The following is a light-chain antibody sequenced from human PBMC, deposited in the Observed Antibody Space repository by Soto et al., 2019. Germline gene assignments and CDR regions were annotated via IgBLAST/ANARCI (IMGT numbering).Light chain of an antibody. CDR3: SSYTSSSTVA. CDR2: EVS. Sequence: QSVLTQPASVSGSPGQSITISCTGTSSDVGAYNYVSWYQQYPGKAPKLLIFEVSNRPSGVSNRFSGSKSGNTASLTISGLQAEDEADYYCSSYTSSSTVAFGGGTQLTVL. CDR1: SSDVGAYNY. V-gene: IGLV2-14*01. J-gene: IGLJ2*01.